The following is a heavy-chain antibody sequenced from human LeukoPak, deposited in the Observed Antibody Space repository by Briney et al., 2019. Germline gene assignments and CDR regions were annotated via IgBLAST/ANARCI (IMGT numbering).Heavy chain of an antibody. CDR2: IYSGGST. V-gene: IGHV3-53*01. CDR3: ASSLEYYDSSKGFDYYYYGMDV. D-gene: IGHD3-22*01. J-gene: IGHJ6*02. CDR1: GFTVSSNY. Sequence: GGSLRLSCAASGFTVSSNYMSWVRQASGKGLEWVSVIYSGGSTYYADSVKGRFTISRDNSKNTLYLQMNSLRAEDTAVYYCASSLEYYDSSKGFDYYYYGMDVWGQGTTVTVSS.